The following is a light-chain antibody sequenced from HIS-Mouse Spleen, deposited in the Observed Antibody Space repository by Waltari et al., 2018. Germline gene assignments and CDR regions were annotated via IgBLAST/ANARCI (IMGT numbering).Light chain of an antibody. CDR3: YSTDSSGNHRV. J-gene: IGLJ2*01. Sequence: SYELTQPPSVSVSPGQTARITCPGDAVPKKYSYWSQQKSGQAPVLVIYEDSKRPSGIPERFSGSSSGTMATLTISGAQVEDEADYYCYSTDSSGNHRVFGGGTKLTVL. CDR2: EDS. V-gene: IGLV3-10*01. CDR1: AVPKKY.